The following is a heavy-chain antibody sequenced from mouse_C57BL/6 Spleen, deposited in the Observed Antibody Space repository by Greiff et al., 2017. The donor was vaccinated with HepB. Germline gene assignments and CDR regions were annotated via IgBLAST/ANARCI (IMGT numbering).Heavy chain of an antibody. CDR3: TRWLRGWYFDV. J-gene: IGHJ1*03. D-gene: IGHD1-1*01. CDR1: GYTFTDYE. V-gene: IGHV1-15*01. Sequence: VQLQQSGAELVRPGASVTLSCKASGYTFTDYEMHWVKQTPVHGLEWIGAIDPETGGTAYNQKFKGKAILTADKSSSTAYMELRSLTSEDSAVYYCTRWLRGWYFDVWGTGTTVTVSS. CDR2: IDPETGGT.